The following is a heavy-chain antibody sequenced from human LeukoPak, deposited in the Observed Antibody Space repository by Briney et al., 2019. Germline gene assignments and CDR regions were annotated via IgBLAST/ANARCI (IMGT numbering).Heavy chain of an antibody. J-gene: IGHJ6*02. V-gene: IGHV4-34*01. CDR2: INHSGST. CDR3: ASGLGYCSSTSCYYYGMDV. CDR1: GGSFSGYY. D-gene: IGHD2-2*01. Sequence: SETLSLTCAVYGGSFSGYYWSWIRQPPGKGLEWIGEINHSGSTNYNPSLKSRVTISVDTSKNQFSLKLSSVTAADTAVCYCASGLGYCSSTSCYYYGMDVWGQGTTVTVSS.